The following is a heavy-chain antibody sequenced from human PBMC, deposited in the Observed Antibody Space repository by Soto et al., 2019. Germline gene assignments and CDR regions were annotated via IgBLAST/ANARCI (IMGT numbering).Heavy chain of an antibody. CDR3: ARVKYSSSWLDNYYMDV. Sequence: KQSQTLSLTCTVSGGSISSYYWSWIRQPPGKGLEWIGYIYYSGSTNYNPSLKSRVTISVDTSKNQFSLKLSSVTAADTAVYYCARVKYSSSWLDNYYMDVWGKGTTVTVSS. CDR2: IYYSGST. V-gene: IGHV4-59*08. CDR1: GGSISSYY. D-gene: IGHD6-13*01. J-gene: IGHJ6*03.